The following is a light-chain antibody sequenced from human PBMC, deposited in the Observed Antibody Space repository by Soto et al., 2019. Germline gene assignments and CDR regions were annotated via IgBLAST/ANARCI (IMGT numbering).Light chain of an antibody. CDR1: QSVASKY. CDR3: QQAWT. CDR2: GAS. V-gene: IGKV3-20*01. J-gene: IGKJ1*01. Sequence: EIVLTQSPGTLSLSPGERATLSCRASQSVASKYLAWYQHKPGQAPRLLIYGASNRATGIPDRFGGSGSGTDFTLTISRPEPEDSAVYYCQQAWTFGQGTKVEI.